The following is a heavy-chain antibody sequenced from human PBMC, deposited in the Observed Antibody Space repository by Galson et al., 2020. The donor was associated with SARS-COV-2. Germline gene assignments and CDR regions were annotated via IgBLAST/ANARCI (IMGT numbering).Heavy chain of an antibody. CDR2: MNPNTGNT. CDR1: GYTFNSYE. J-gene: IGHJ6*04. D-gene: IGHD3-9*01. Sequence: GESLKISCKASGYTFNSYEINWVRQATGQGLEWMGWMNPNTGNTGYAQKFQGRVTMTRNTSTSTAYMELSSLRSEDTAVYYCARGSLRGDIWTVWGKGTTVTVSS. CDR3: ARGSLRGDIWTV. V-gene: IGHV1-8*01.